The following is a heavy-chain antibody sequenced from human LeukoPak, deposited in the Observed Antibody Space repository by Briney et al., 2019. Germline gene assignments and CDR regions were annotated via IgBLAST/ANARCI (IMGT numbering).Heavy chain of an antibody. CDR2: INQDGRDK. V-gene: IGHV3-7*05. CDR1: GFTFSSYW. Sequence: PGGSLRLSCAASGFTFSSYWMTWVRQAPGQGMEWVANINQDGRDKFSVDSVKGRFTISRDNAKNSLYLQMNSLRAEDTAVYYCARHGLGSWDSWGQGTLVTVSS. J-gene: IGHJ4*02. CDR3: ARHGLGSWDS. D-gene: IGHD2-2*03.